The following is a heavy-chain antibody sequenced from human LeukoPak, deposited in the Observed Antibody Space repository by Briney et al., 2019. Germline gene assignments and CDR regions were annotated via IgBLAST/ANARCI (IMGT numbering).Heavy chain of an antibody. V-gene: IGHV3-23*01. CDR2: ISGSGGST. CDR1: GFTFSSYA. Sequence: GGSLRLSCAASGFTFSSYAMSWVRQAPGKGLEWVSAISGSGGSTYYADSVKGRFTISRDNSKNTLYLQMNSLRAEDTAVYYCAKAPYYDSSGYHITLFDYWGQGTLVTVSS. CDR3: AKAPYYDSSGYHITLFDY. J-gene: IGHJ4*02. D-gene: IGHD3-22*01.